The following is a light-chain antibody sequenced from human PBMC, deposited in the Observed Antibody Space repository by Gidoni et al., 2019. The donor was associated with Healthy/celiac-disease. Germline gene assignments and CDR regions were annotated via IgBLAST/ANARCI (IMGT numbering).Light chain of an antibody. J-gene: IGKJ1*01. Sequence: EIVFTQSPATLSLSPGERATLSCRPSQSVSSYLAWYQQKPGQAPRLLIYDASNRATRIPARFSGSGTGTDFTITISSLETEDVAVDYCEQSSNWPRTFGQGTKVEIK. V-gene: IGKV3-11*01. CDR3: EQSSNWPRT. CDR2: DAS. CDR1: QSVSSY.